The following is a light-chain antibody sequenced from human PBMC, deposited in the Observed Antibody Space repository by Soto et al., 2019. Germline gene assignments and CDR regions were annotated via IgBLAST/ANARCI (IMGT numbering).Light chain of an antibody. J-gene: IGKJ5*01. CDR1: ESVNSNY. Sequence: ETVLTQSPGTLSLSPGERATLSCRASESVNSNYLAWYQQKPGQAPRLLIYEASDRATGIPARFSGSGSGTDFTLTISSLEPEDSAVYYCQQRGNTFGQGTRLENK. CDR2: EAS. V-gene: IGKV3D-20*02. CDR3: QQRGNT.